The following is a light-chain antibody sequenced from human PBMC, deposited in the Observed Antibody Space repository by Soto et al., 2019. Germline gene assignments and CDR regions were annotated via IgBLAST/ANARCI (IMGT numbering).Light chain of an antibody. CDR1: QGISSY. J-gene: IGKJ4*01. CDR3: QQLNSYPT. CDR2: AAS. V-gene: IGKV1-9*01. Sequence: DIQLTQSPSFLSASIGDGVTIXXRASQGISSYLAWYQQNPGKAPDLLIYAASTLQSGVPSRFSGSGSGTEFTLTISSLQPEDFATYYCQQLNSYPTFGGGTKVDIK.